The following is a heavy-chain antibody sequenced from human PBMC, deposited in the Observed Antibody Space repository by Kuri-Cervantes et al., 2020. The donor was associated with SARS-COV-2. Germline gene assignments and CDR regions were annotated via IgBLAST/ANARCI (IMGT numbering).Heavy chain of an antibody. J-gene: IGHJ3*02. CDR1: GGTFSSYA. Sequence: SVKVSCKASGGTFSSYAISWVRQAPGQGLEWMGGIIPIFDTTNYAQNFQGRVTITADESTSTAYMELSSLRSEDTAVYYCARSISTTEYDAFDIWGQGTLVTVSS. D-gene: IGHD2-2*01. V-gene: IGHV1-69*13. CDR2: IIPIFDTT. CDR3: ARSISTTEYDAFDI.